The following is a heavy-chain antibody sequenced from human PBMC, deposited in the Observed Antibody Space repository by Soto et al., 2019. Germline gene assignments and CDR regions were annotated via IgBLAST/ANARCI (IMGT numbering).Heavy chain of an antibody. Sequence: SVKVSCKASGFTFTSSAVQWVRQARGQRLEWIGWIVVGSGNTNYAQKFQERVTITRDMSTSTAYMELSSLRSEDTAVYYCAARLDGAFDAFDIWGQGTMVTVSS. V-gene: IGHV1-58*01. D-gene: IGHD3-3*01. J-gene: IGHJ3*02. CDR2: IVVGSGNT. CDR1: GFTFTSSA. CDR3: AARLDGAFDAFDI.